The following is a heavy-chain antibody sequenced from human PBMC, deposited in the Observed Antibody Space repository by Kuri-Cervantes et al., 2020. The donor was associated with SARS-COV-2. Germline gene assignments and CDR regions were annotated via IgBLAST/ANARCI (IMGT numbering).Heavy chain of an antibody. CDR1: GFTFSSYS. V-gene: IGHV3-21*04. Sequence: GGSLRLSCAASGFTFSSYSMNWVRQAPGKGLEWVSSISSSSSYIYYADSVKGRFTISRDNAKNSLYLQMNSLRAEDTALYYCARESTIFGVVIWFDPWGQGTLVTVSS. CDR3: ARESTIFGVVIWFDP. CDR2: ISSSSSYI. J-gene: IGHJ5*02. D-gene: IGHD3-3*01.